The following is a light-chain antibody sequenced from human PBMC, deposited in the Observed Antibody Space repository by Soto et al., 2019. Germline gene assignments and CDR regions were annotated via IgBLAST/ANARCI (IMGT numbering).Light chain of an antibody. CDR2: DAS. V-gene: IGKV3-11*01. CDR1: QSVSSY. Sequence: EIVLTQSPATLSLSPGERATLSCRASQSVSSYLAWYQQKPGQAPRLLIYDASNRATGIPARFSGSGSGTDFTLTISRLEPEDSAIYYCQQRLNWPPLTFGGGTKVEIK. CDR3: QQRLNWPPLT. J-gene: IGKJ4*01.